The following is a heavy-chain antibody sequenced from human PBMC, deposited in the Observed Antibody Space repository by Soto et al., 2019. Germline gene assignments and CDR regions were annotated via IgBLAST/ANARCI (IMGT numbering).Heavy chain of an antibody. CDR1: GFTFSSYA. V-gene: IGHV3-23*01. Sequence: EVQLLESGGDLVQPGGSLRLSCAASGFTFSSYAMSWVRQAPGKGLEWVSLISGSGGHTYYAASVKGRFTMSRDNSKATLYLQMNSLRAEDTAVYYCAKSLPYVVLSTSGPFDIWGQGTLVTVSS. D-gene: IGHD2-2*01. J-gene: IGHJ3*02. CDR2: ISGSGGHT. CDR3: AKSLPYVVLSTSGPFDI.